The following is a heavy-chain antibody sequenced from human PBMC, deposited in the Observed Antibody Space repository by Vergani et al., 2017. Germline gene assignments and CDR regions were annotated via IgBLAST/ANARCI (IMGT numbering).Heavy chain of an antibody. D-gene: IGHD5-18*01. Sequence: QVQLVQSGAEVKKPGASVKVSCKASGYTFTSYGISWVRQAPGQGLEWMGWISAYNGNTNYAQKLQGRVTMTTDTSTGTAYMELRSLRSDDTAEYYCARDXMGYSYGYSLVVYYCYYGMDVWGQGTTVTVSS. CDR3: ARDXMGYSYGYSLVVYYCYYGMDV. V-gene: IGHV1-18*04. CDR2: ISAYNGNT. CDR1: GYTFTSYG. J-gene: IGHJ6*02.